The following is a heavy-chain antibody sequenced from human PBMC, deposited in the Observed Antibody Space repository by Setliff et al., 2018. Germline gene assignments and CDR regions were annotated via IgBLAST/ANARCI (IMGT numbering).Heavy chain of an antibody. CDR2: IIPIYGST. D-gene: IGHD3-22*01. CDR1: GGSFSNYA. CDR3: ARDALYDSNDRSSYYGNWLDP. Sequence: GASVKVSCKSSGGSFSNYAIIWVRQAPGQGPEWMGGIIPIYGSTNNAEKFQGRVTFSADESMSTVYMELSSLTSADTALYYCARDALYDSNDRSSYYGNWLDPWGQGTLVTAPQ. J-gene: IGHJ5*02. V-gene: IGHV1-69*13.